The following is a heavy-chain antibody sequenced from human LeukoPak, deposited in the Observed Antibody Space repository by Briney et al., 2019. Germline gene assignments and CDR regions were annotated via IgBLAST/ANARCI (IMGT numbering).Heavy chain of an antibody. V-gene: IGHV3-23*01. Sequence: AGGSLRLSCAASGFTFNTYAMTWVRQAPGKGLEWVSAISCCGGSTYYADSVKGRFTISRDNSKNTLYLQMNSLRAEDTAVYYCARAFYDSSGHYAHFDYWGQGTLVTVSS. J-gene: IGHJ4*02. CDR1: GFTFNTYA. CDR2: ISCCGGST. CDR3: ARAFYDSSGHYAHFDY. D-gene: IGHD3-22*01.